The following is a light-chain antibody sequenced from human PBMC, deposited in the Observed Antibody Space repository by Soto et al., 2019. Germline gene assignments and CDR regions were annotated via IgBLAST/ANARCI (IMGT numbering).Light chain of an antibody. CDR1: QSINTY. J-gene: IGKJ4*01. CDR2: AAS. CDR3: LQCYSTPLT. V-gene: IGKV1-39*01. Sequence: DIQMTQSPSSLSASVGDRVTITCRASQSINTYLNWYQQKPGKAPKLLIYAASNLQTGVPSRFSGSGSGTDFTLTISRLQPEDFATYYCLQCYSTPLTFGGGTKVEIK.